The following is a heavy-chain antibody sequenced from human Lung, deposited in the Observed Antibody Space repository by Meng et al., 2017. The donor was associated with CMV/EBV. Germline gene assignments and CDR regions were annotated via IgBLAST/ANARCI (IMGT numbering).Heavy chain of an antibody. V-gene: IGHV5-51*01. CDR3: ARSSSSAEFDY. CDR2: IYPRDSDT. CDR1: GYSFTSYR. J-gene: IGHJ4*02. D-gene: IGHD6-6*01. Sequence: CKGSGYSFTSYRIGWVRQMPGKGLEWMGIIYPRDSDTRYSPSFQGQVTISADKSISTAYLQWGSLKASDTAIYYCARSSSSAEFDYWGQGTLVTVSS.